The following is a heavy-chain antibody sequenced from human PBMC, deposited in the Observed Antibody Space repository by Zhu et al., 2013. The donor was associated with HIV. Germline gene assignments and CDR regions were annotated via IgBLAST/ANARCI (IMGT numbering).Heavy chain of an antibody. D-gene: IGHD1-26*01. CDR2: INPKSGGT. J-gene: IGHJ4*02. V-gene: IGHV1-2*02. CDR1: GYTFTDYY. CDR3: ARVVGDTTDNDY. Sequence: QVQLVQSGAEVKKPGASVKVSCKTSGYTFTDYYIHWVRQAPGQGLEWMGWINPKSGGTKSAQKFQGRVTMTRDTSSSTAYMELRRLRSDDTAVYYCARVVGDTTDNDYWGQGTLVTVSS.